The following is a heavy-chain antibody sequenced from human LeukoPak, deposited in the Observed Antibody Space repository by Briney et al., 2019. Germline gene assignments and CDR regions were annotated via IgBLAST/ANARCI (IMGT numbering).Heavy chain of an antibody. J-gene: IGHJ4*02. CDR1: GFTFSSYG. D-gene: IGHD6-19*01. CDR2: ISYDGSNK. CDR3: ARHKSQTYSSGWYYFDY. V-gene: IGHV3-30*03. Sequence: GGSLRLSCAASGFTFSSYGMHWVRQAPGKGLEWVAVISYDGSNKYYADSVKGRFTISRDNSKNTLYLQMNSLRAEDTAVYYCARHKSQTYSSGWYYFDYWGQGTLVTVSS.